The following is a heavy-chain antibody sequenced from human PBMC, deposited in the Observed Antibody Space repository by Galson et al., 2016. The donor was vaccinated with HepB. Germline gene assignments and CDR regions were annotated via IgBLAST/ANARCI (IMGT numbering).Heavy chain of an antibody. D-gene: IGHD2-21*02. V-gene: IGHV3-23*01. Sequence: SLRLSCAASGFTVSSYAMSWVRQAPGKGLEWVSAVSGSGGTTYYTDSVEGRFTISRDNTKNTQYLQMNSLRAEDTAVYYRATSTGVVTDISLAWSPWGPNWFDTWGPGTLVTVSS. CDR2: VSGSGGTT. J-gene: IGHJ5*02. CDR3: ATSTGVVTDISLAWSPWGPNWFDT. CDR1: GFTVSSYA.